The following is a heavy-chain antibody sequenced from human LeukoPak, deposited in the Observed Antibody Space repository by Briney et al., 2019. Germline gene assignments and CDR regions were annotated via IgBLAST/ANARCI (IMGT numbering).Heavy chain of an antibody. CDR3: AKEAGFGESSYYYYMDV. V-gene: IGHV3-23*01. D-gene: IGHD3-10*01. Sequence: GGSLRLSCAASGFTFRSFAMSWVRQAPGKGLEWVSAISGSCDTTYYADSVKGRFTISRDNSKNTLYLQMNSLRAEDTAVYYCAKEAGFGESSYYYYMDVWGKGTTVTVSS. CDR2: ISGSCDTT. J-gene: IGHJ6*03. CDR1: GFTFRSFA.